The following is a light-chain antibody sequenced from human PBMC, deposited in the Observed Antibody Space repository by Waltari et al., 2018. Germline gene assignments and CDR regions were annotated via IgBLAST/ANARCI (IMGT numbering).Light chain of an antibody. CDR2: YDS. J-gene: IGLJ1*01. CDR1: NIESKS. CDR3: QVWDANTDPGV. V-gene: IGLV3-21*01. Sequence: SYVLTQPPSVSVAPGETARLTCGGNNIESKSVHWYRQRPGQAPVLVISYDSDRPSGIPDLLSGSNSGNTATLTISRVEAGDEADYYCQVWDANTDPGVFGTGTEVTVL.